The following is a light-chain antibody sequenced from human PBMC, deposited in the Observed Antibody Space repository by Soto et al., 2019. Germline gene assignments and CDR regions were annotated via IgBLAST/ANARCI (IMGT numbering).Light chain of an antibody. J-gene: IGKJ5*01. CDR3: QQYSHLIT. CDR1: QDISNY. V-gene: IGKV1-33*01. CDR2: DAS. Sequence: DIQMTQSPSSLSASVGDRVTITCQASQDISNYLNWYQQKLGKAPHLLIYDASNLETGVPSRFSGSGSGTDFTFTISSLQPEDIATYYCQQYSHLITFGQGTRLEIK.